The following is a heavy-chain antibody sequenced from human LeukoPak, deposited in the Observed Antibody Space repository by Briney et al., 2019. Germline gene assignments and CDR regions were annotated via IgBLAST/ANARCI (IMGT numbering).Heavy chain of an antibody. CDR2: ISGSGDDT. CDR3: AKPDCGYTTCYVLEY. D-gene: IGHD2-2*01. CDR1: GFTFSSYA. V-gene: IGHV3-23*01. Sequence: PGGSLRLSCEVSGFTFSSYAMRWFRQAPGKGLEWVSTISGSGDDTSYADSVKGRFTISRDNSENTLYLQMNSLRAEDTAVYYCAKPDCGYTTCYVLEYWGQEVLVTVSS. J-gene: IGHJ4*02.